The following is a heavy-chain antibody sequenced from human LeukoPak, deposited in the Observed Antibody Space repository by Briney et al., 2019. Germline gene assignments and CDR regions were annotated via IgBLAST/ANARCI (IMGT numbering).Heavy chain of an antibody. CDR1: GYTFTSNY. Sequence: ASVKVSCKASGYTFTSNYIHWVRQAPGQGLEWMGMIYPRDGSTSYAQKFQGRVTMTRDTSTSTVYMELSSLRSEDTAVYYCARGGTVTNDYWGQGTLVTVSS. J-gene: IGHJ4*02. CDR2: IYPRDGST. V-gene: IGHV1-46*01. D-gene: IGHD4-17*01. CDR3: ARGGTVTNDY.